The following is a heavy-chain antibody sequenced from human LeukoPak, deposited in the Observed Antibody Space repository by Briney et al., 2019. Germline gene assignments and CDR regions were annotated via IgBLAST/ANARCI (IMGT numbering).Heavy chain of an antibody. V-gene: IGHV4-59*01. CDR2: IYYSGST. D-gene: IGHD6-6*01. J-gene: IGHJ4*02. Sequence: PSETLSLTCTVSGGSISSYYRSWIRQPPGKGLEWIGYIYYSGSTNYNPSLKSRVTISVDTSKNQFSLKLSSVTAADTAVYYCARSGIAARPATGPFDYWGQGTLVTVSS. CDR1: GGSISSYY. CDR3: ARSGIAARPATGPFDY.